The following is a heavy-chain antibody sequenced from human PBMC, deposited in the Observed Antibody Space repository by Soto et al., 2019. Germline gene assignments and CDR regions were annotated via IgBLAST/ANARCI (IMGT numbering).Heavy chain of an antibody. CDR3: ATNVDTLLWMDYYYGMDV. V-gene: IGHV1-46*01. J-gene: IGHJ6*02. CDR2: INPSGGST. Sequence: ASVKVSCKASGYTFTSYYIHWVRQAPGEGLEWMGIINPSGGSTSYAQKFQGRVTMTRDTSTSTVYMELSSLRSEDTAVYYCATNVDTLLWMDYYYGMDVWGQGTTVTVSS. CDR1: GYTFTSYY. D-gene: IGHD5-18*01.